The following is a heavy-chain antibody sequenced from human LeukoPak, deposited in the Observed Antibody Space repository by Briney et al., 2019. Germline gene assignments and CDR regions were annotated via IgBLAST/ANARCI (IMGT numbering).Heavy chain of an antibody. CDR2: ISSNGGST. Sequence: PGGSLRLSCAASGFTFSNYAMHWVRQAPGKGLEYVSGISSNGGSTYYVKSVEGRFIISRDNSKNTVYLQMGSLRPEDMAVYYCAKDPLGRYGGHLGGQGTLVIVSS. J-gene: IGHJ4*02. CDR3: AKDPLGRYGGHL. CDR1: GFTFSNYA. D-gene: IGHD4-23*01. V-gene: IGHV3-64*01.